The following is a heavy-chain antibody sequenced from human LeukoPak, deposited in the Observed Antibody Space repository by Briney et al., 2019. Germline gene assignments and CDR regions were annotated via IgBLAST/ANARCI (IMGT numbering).Heavy chain of an antibody. Sequence: GGTLRLSCAASGFTFSSFGMSWVRQAPGKGLEGGSYISSSGSTIYYADSLKGGFTISRDNAKNSLYLQMNSLRAEDTAVYYCARAHYYDSSGLDFWGQGTLVTVSS. CDR2: ISSSGSTI. V-gene: IGHV3-48*03. CDR1: GFTFSSFG. D-gene: IGHD3-22*01. J-gene: IGHJ4*02. CDR3: ARAHYYDSSGLDF.